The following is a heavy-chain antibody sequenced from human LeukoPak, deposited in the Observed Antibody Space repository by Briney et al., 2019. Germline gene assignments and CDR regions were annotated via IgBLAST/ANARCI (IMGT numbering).Heavy chain of an antibody. V-gene: IGHV3-48*03. D-gene: IGHD2-15*01. CDR3: ARGWGWYSFCDY. CDR2: ISSSGSTI. J-gene: IGHJ4*02. CDR1: GFTFSSYE. Sequence: GGSLRLSCAASGFTFSSYEMNWVRQAPGKGLEWVSYISSSGSTIYYADSVKGRFTISRDNAKNSLYLQINSLRAEDTAVYYCARGWGWYSFCDYWGQGTLVTVSS.